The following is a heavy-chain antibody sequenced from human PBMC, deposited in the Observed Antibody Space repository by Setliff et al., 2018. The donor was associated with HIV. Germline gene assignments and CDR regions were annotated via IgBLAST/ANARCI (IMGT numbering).Heavy chain of an antibody. CDR1: GFTFSTFA. CDR2: ITDSGA. V-gene: IGHV3-23*01. CDR3: RIPPNGGRSFDV. Sequence: GGSLRLSCAASGFTFSTFAMSWVRQAPGKGLEWVSYITDSGAYYADSVKGRFTISRDTSKNTLYLQLNSLRAEDTAVYYCRIPPNGGRSFDVWARGQWSPSL. J-gene: IGHJ3*01. D-gene: IGHD2-8*01.